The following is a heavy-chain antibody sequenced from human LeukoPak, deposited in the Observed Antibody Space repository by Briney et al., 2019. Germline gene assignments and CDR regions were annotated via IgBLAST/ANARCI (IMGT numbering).Heavy chain of an antibody. CDR1: GFTFSSYA. CDR3: AKGGWRVYYYYMDV. Sequence: GGSLRLSCAASGFTFSSYAMSWVRQAPGKGLEWVSAISGSSGSTYYADSVKGRFTISRDNSKNTLYLQMNSLRAEDTAVYYCAKGGWRVYYYYMDVWGKGTTVTVSS. CDR2: ISGSSGST. V-gene: IGHV3-23*01. D-gene: IGHD6-19*01. J-gene: IGHJ6*03.